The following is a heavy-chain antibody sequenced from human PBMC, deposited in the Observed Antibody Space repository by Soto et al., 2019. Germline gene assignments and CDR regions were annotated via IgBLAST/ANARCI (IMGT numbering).Heavy chain of an antibody. CDR3: ARGGGTTRAPRP. D-gene: IGHD3-16*01. Sequence: QVQLLQSGAEVKKPGASVKVSCKASGYTFTGYFMHWVRQAPGEGLEWMGWINPNSGATKYAPKFQGRVTMTRDTSNRKAYLELSRLTADDTAIYYCARGGGTTRAPRPWGQGTPVTVSS. CDR1: GYTFTGYF. V-gene: IGHV1-2*02. J-gene: IGHJ5*02. CDR2: INPNSGAT.